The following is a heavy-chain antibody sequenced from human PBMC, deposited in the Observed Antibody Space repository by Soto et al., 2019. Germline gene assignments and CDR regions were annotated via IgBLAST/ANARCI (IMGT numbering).Heavy chain of an antibody. J-gene: IGHJ6*02. CDR2: ICCSGST. CDR3: ARLGTTVSTAYYYGMDV. CDR1: GGSISSCGCC. V-gene: IGHV4-31*03. D-gene: IGHD4-17*01. Sequence: SETLSLTCTVSGGSISSCGCCWSWIRQGPGKGREWDGYICCSGSTYYNPPLNSRVTISVDTSKNQFSLKLSSVTAADAAVYYCARLGTTVSTAYYYGMDVWGQGTTVTVSS.